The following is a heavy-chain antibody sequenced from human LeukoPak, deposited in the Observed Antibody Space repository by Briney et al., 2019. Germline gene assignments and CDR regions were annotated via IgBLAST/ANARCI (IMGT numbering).Heavy chain of an antibody. CDR1: GYSFTSYW. V-gene: IGHV5-51*01. J-gene: IGHJ4*02. D-gene: IGHD3-22*01. CDR2: IYPGDSDT. Sequence: GESLKISCPGSGYSFTSYWIGWVRQMPGKGLEWMGIIYPGDSDTRYSPSFQGQVTISADKSISTAYLQWSSLKASDTAMYYCASRLYSYDSSFDLWGQGTLVTVSS. CDR3: ASRLYSYDSSFDL.